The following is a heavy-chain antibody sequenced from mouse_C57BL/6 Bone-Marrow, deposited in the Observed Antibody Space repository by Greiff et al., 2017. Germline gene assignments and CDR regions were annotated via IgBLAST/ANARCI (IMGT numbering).Heavy chain of an antibody. CDR2: IYPGSGST. V-gene: IGHV1-55*01. CDR3: ARPLSGSRDWYFDV. CDR1: GYTFTSYW. D-gene: IGHD1-1*01. Sequence: VQLQQPGAELVKPGASVKMSCKASGYTFTSYWITWVKQRPGQGLEWIGDIYPGSGSTNYNEQFKSKATLTVDTSSSTASIQLSSLTSQDSAVYYCARPLSGSRDWYFDVWGTGTTVTVSS. J-gene: IGHJ1*03.